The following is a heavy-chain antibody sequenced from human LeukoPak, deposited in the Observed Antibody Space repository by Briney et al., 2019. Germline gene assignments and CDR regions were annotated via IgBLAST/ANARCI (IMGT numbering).Heavy chain of an antibody. V-gene: IGHV3-74*01. CDR3: VRDLGGRSGH. CDR1: GFTFSTYW. D-gene: IGHD1-26*01. CDR2: INSDGSST. Sequence: PGGSLRLSCTASGFTFSTYWMHWVRQAPGKGLVWVSRINSDGSSTNYADSVKGRFTISRDNAKNTLYLQMNSLTAEDTAVYYCVRDLGGRSGHWGQGTLVTVSS. J-gene: IGHJ4*02.